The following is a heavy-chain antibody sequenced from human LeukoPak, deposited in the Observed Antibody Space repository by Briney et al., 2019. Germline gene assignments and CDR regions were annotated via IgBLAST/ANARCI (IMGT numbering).Heavy chain of an antibody. D-gene: IGHD2-21*01. Sequence: AGSLRFSCSASGFTVSSNYMSWVRQAPGKGLEWVSVIYSGGSTYYADSVKGRFTISRHNSKNTLYLQMNSLRAEDTAVYYCARALWWDNWFDPWGQGTLVTVSS. J-gene: IGHJ5*02. CDR2: IYSGGST. CDR1: GFTVSSNY. V-gene: IGHV3-53*04. CDR3: ARALWWDNWFDP.